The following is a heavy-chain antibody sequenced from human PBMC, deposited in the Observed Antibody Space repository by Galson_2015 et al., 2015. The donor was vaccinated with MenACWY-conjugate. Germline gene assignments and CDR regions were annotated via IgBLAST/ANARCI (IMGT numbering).Heavy chain of an antibody. D-gene: IGHD6-19*01. CDR1: GYTFTSYG. J-gene: IGHJ3*02. CDR2: ISAYNGNI. Sequence: SVKVSCKASGYTFTSYGFSWVRLAPGQGLEWIGWISAYNGNINYAQKFQGRVTMTTDTSTSTAYMELRSLRSDDTAVYYCARRSGWTNDAFDIWGQGTMVTVSS. V-gene: IGHV1-18*01. CDR3: ARRSGWTNDAFDI.